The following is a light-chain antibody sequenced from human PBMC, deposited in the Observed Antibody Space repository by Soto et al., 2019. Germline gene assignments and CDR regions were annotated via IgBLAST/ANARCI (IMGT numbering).Light chain of an antibody. J-gene: IGKJ1*01. CDR2: NAS. CDR3: QQYYNYST. Sequence: DIKMTQSPSSLSASLGDRVTITRRDSQNISGWLAWNQRKPGKALDLLIYNASRWAGGGLSRFSGSKSWTEFTLTMGGLQPDDFATYFCQQYYNYSTFGQGTKVDIK. CDR1: QNISGW. V-gene: IGKV1-5*01.